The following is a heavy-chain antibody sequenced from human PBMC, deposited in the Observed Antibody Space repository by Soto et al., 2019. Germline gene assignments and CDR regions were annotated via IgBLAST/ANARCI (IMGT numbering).Heavy chain of an antibody. J-gene: IGHJ4*02. CDR1: GFTFTNYA. CDR2: ITPTGAT. Sequence: EMQLLESGGGLVQPGGSLRLFCAASGFTFTNYAMTWVCQAPGKGLEWVSTITPTGATFYGDTVKGRFTISRDNSRSKVFLQMNSLRAEDTAMYYCARTDKFNSQSSGRANRFDYWGQGTLVTVSS. V-gene: IGHV3-23*01. CDR3: ARTDKFNSQSSGRANRFDY. D-gene: IGHD3-22*01.